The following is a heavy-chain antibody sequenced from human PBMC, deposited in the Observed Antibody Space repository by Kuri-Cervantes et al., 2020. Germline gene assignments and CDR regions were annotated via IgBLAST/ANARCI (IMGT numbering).Heavy chain of an antibody. Sequence: GGSLRLSCAASGFTFSNYWMSWVRQAPGKGLEWVSAISGSGGSTYYADSVKGRFTISRDNSKNTLYLQMNSLRAEDTAVYYCAKGQYSSGWYIDYWGQGTLVTVSS. CDR2: ISGSGGST. V-gene: IGHV3-23*01. CDR1: GFTFSNYW. J-gene: IGHJ4*02. CDR3: AKGQYSSGWYIDY. D-gene: IGHD6-19*01.